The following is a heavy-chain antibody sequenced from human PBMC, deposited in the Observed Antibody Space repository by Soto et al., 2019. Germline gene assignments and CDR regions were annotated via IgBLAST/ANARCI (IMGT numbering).Heavy chain of an antibody. CDR2: ISAYNGNT. CDR1: GYTFTSYG. V-gene: IGHV1-18*04. J-gene: IGHJ5*02. Sequence: SVKVSCKASGYTFTSYGISWVRQAPGQGLAWMGWISAYNGNTNYAQKLQGRVTMTTDTSTSTAYMELRSLRSDDTAVYYCARIYDRDHNWFDPWGQGTLVTVSS. D-gene: IGHD3-22*01. CDR3: ARIYDRDHNWFDP.